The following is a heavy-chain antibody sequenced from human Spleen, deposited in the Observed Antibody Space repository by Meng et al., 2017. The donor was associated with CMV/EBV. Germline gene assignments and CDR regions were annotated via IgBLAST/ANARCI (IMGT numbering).Heavy chain of an antibody. CDR2: IYNSVST. CDR3: ARDQPADY. Sequence: SLTCTVSDDYVSGGSYYWTWIRQAPGKGLEWIGYIYNSVSTNYNPSLKSRVTISVDTSKNQFSLKLTSVTAADTAVYYCARDQPADYWGQGTLVTVSS. V-gene: IGHV4-61*01. CDR1: DDYVSGGSYY. J-gene: IGHJ4*02.